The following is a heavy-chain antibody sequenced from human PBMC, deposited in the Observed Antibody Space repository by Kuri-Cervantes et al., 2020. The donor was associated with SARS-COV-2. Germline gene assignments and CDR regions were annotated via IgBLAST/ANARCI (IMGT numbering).Heavy chain of an antibody. Sequence: SETLSLTCTVSGGSISSGGYYWSWIRQHPGKGLEWIGYIYYSGNTYYNPSLKSRVSISIDTSKNQFSLQLSSVTAADTAVYYCARDPHYYDTNGQDYPWYFDLWGRGTLVTVSS. V-gene: IGHV4-31*03. CDR1: GGSISSGGYY. D-gene: IGHD3-22*01. CDR2: IYYSGNT. CDR3: ARDPHYYDTNGQDYPWYFDL. J-gene: IGHJ2*01.